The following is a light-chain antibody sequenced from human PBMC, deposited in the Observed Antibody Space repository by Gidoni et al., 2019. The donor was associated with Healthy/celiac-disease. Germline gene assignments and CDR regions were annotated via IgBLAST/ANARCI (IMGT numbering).Light chain of an antibody. J-gene: IGKJ3*01. Sequence: EIVLTQSPATLSLSPGERATLSCRASQSVSSYLAWYQQKPGQAPRLLIYDASNRATGIPARFSGSGSGTDFTLTISSLEPEDFAVYYCQQRSNWPPFTFXPXTKVVFK. CDR2: DAS. CDR1: QSVSSY. CDR3: QQRSNWPPFT. V-gene: IGKV3-11*01.